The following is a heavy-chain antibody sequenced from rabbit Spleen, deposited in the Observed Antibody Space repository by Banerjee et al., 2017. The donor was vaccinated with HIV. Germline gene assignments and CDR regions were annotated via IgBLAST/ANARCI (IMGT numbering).Heavy chain of an antibody. D-gene: IGHD4-1*01. V-gene: IGHV1S40*01. CDR3: ARYYIFYGMDL. CDR1: GVSFSSNHY. Sequence: QSLEESGGDLVKPGASLTLTCTASGVSFSSNHYMCWVRQAPGKGLEWIGAIYTGRGGTDYANWVNGRFTISSDNAQYTVDLQMNSLTAADTATYFCARYYIFYGMDLWGQGTLVTVS. CDR2: IYTGRGGT. J-gene: IGHJ6*01.